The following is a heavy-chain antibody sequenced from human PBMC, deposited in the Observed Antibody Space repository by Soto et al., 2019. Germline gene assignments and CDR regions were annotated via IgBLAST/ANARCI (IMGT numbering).Heavy chain of an antibody. V-gene: IGHV4-4*02. CDR2: IYHSGTT. Sequence: SETLSLTCAVSGGSISSFNWWSWIRQTPGKGLEWIGEIYHSGTTNYNPSLKSRATISVDKSKNHFSLKLTSVTAADTAVYYCARAPMVLSRSYFDSWGQGAPVTVSS. CDR3: ARAPMVLSRSYFDS. J-gene: IGHJ4*02. CDR1: GGSISSFNW. D-gene: IGHD2-8*01.